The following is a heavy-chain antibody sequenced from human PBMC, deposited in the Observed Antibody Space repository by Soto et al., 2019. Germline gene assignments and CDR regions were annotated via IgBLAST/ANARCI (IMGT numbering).Heavy chain of an antibody. J-gene: IGHJ6*02. CDR3: AAEGVYCTNGVCDGDYYYYGMDV. CDR2: IVVGSGNT. V-gene: IGHV1-58*01. CDR1: GFTFTSSA. Sequence: ASVKVSCKASGFTFTSSAVQWVRQARGQRLEWIGWIVVGSGNTNYAQKFQERVTITRDMSTSTAYMELSSLRSEDTAVYYCAAEGVYCTNGVCDGDYYYYGMDVWGQGTTVTVSS. D-gene: IGHD2-8*01.